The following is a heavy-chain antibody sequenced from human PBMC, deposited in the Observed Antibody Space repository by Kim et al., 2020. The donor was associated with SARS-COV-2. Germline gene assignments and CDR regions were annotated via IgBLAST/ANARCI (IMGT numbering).Heavy chain of an antibody. J-gene: IGHJ4*02. Sequence: GGSLRLSCAASGFTFSSYGMHWVRQAPGKGLEWVAVISYDVSNKYYADSVKGRFTISRDNSKNTLYLQMNSLRAEDTAVYYCAKGRSSLTPFNYYFDYWGQGTLVTVSS. V-gene: IGHV3-30*18. CDR2: ISYDVSNK. D-gene: IGHD7-27*01. CDR3: AKGRSSLTPFNYYFDY. CDR1: GFTFSSYG.